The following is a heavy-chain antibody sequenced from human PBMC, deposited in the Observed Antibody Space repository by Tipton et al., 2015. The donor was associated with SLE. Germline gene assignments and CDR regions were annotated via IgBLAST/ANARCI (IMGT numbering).Heavy chain of an antibody. CDR1: GGSISSGSYY. CDR3: ASGVEGGGFDY. Sequence: TLSLTCTVSGGSISSGSYYWSWIRQPAGKGLEWIGRIYTSGSTNYNPSLKSRVTISVDTSKNQFSLKLSSVTAADTAVYYCASGVEGGGFDYWGQGTLVTVSS. J-gene: IGHJ4*02. V-gene: IGHV4-61*02. D-gene: IGHD1-1*01. CDR2: IYTSGST.